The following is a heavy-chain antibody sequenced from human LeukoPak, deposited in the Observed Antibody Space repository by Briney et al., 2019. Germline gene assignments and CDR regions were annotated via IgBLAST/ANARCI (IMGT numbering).Heavy chain of an antibody. V-gene: IGHV3-23*01. Sequence: PGGSLRLSCAASGFTFSSYAMSWVRQAPGKGLEWVSAISGSGGSTYYADSVKGRFTISRDNSKNTLYLQMNSLRAEDTAVYYCAKDHTPGRRMTTVSHLDYWGQGTLVTVYS. D-gene: IGHD4-17*01. CDR3: AKDHTPGRRMTTVSHLDY. CDR1: GFTFSSYA. J-gene: IGHJ4*02. CDR2: ISGSGGST.